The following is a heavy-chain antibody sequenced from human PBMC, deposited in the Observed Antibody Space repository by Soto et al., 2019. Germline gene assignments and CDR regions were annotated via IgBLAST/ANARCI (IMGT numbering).Heavy chain of an antibody. Sequence: GASVKVSCKASGYTFTGYYMHWVRQAPGQGLEWMGWINPNSGGTNYAQKFQGRVTMTRDTSISTAYMELSRLRSDDTAVYYCAREAYDFWSGYYLSRWFDPWGQGTLVTVSS. V-gene: IGHV1-2*02. D-gene: IGHD3-3*01. CDR3: AREAYDFWSGYYLSRWFDP. CDR1: GYTFTGYY. J-gene: IGHJ5*02. CDR2: INPNSGGT.